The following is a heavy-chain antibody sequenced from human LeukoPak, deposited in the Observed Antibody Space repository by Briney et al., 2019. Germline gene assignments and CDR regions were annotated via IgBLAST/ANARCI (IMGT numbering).Heavy chain of an antibody. CDR3: ARDPWYPSHWFDP. V-gene: IGHV4-59*12. Sequence: PSETLSLTCTVSGGSISSYYWSWVRQPPGKGLEWLGYIYSSGSTNYNPSLKSRVTISVDTSKNQFSLKLSSVTAADTAVYYCARDPWYPSHWFDPWGQGTLVTVSS. CDR1: GGSISSYY. D-gene: IGHD2-15*01. J-gene: IGHJ5*02. CDR2: IYSSGST.